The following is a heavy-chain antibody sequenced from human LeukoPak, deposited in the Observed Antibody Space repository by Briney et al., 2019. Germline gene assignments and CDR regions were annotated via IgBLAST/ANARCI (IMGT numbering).Heavy chain of an antibody. Sequence: PGGSLRLSCAASGFTFSSYAMHWVRQAPGKGLEWVAVISYDGSNKYYADSVKGRFTISRDNSKNTLYLQMNSLRAEDTAVYYCARSSWYPDYYYYMDVWGKGTTVTVSS. D-gene: IGHD6-13*01. V-gene: IGHV3-30*04. CDR3: ARSSWYPDYYYYMDV. CDR1: GFTFSSYA. J-gene: IGHJ6*03. CDR2: ISYDGSNK.